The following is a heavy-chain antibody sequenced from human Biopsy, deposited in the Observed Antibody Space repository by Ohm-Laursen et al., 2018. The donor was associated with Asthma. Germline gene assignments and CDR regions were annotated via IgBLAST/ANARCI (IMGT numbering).Heavy chain of an antibody. CDR1: GGTFNTYV. CDR2: INSVFGTT. D-gene: IGHD2-2*01. Sequence: SVKVSCKSLGGTFNTYVIGWVRQAPRQGLEWMGGINSVFGTTTYPQKFQDRVTITADDSTSTVYMELSSLRSEDTAVYYCTRKAGSCISRTCYSLDFWGQGTLVTVSS. J-gene: IGHJ4*02. CDR3: TRKAGSCISRTCYSLDF. V-gene: IGHV1-69*13.